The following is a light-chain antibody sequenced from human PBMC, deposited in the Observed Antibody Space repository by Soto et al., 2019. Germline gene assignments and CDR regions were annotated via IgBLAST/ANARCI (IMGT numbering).Light chain of an antibody. Sequence: DIVLTQSPGTLSLSPGERATLSCRASQRVTSTYFAWYQQKPGQSPRLLIYGAFNRATGIPDRFSGSGSGTDFTLTISILQPEDFAVYYCQQYGSSPLTFGGGTKVEF. CDR1: QRVTSTY. J-gene: IGKJ4*01. CDR2: GAF. V-gene: IGKV3-20*01. CDR3: QQYGSSPLT.